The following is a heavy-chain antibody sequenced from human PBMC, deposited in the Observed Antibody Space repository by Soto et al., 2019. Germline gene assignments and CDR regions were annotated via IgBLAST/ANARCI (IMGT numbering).Heavy chain of an antibody. CDR1: GGTFSSYA. CDR3: ARVVGDAYDSSGWYY. Sequence: QVQLVQSGAEVKKPGSSVKVSCKASGGTFSSYAISWVRQAPGQGLEWMGGIIPIFGTANYAQKFQGRVTITADESXXTAYMELSSLRSEDTAVYYCARVVGDAYDSSGWYYWGQGTLVTVSS. V-gene: IGHV1-69*12. J-gene: IGHJ4*02. D-gene: IGHD3-22*01. CDR2: IIPIFGTA.